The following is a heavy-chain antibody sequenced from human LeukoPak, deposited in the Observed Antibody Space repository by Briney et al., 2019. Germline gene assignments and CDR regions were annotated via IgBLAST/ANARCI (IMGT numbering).Heavy chain of an antibody. Sequence: ASVKVSCKASGGTFSSYAISWVRQAPGQGLEWMGRIIPILGIANYAQKFQGRVTITADKSTSTAYMELSSLRSEDTAVYYCARDLITFGGVTIDDYWGQGTLVTVSS. CDR1: GGTFSSYA. CDR2: IIPILGIA. D-gene: IGHD3-16*01. CDR3: ARDLITFGGVTIDDY. V-gene: IGHV1-69*04. J-gene: IGHJ4*02.